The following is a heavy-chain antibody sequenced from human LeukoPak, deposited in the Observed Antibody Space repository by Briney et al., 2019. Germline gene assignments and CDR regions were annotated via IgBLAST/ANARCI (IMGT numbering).Heavy chain of an antibody. CDR1: GGSIRSNNYY. Sequence: SETLSLTCTVSGGSIRSNNYYWGWIRQPPGKGLEWIGSIYYHGSTYYNPSLKSRVTISVDTSKNQFSLKLSSVTAADTAVYYCARDLYSSRTNDAFVYWNQGTIVNGSS. J-gene: IGHJ3*01. D-gene: IGHD6-13*01. CDR3: ARDLYSSRTNDAFVY. V-gene: IGHV4-39*07. CDR2: IYYHGST.